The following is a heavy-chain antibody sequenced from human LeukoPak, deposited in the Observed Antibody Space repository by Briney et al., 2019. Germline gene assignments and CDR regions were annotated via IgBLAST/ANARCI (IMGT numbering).Heavy chain of an antibody. V-gene: IGHV3-23*01. CDR2: ISGSGGST. CDR1: GFTFSSYA. CDR3: AKASAMIVVVSKYFDY. Sequence: GGSLRLSCAASGFTFSSYAMSWVRQAPGKGLEWVSAISGSGGSTYYADSVKGRFTISRDNSKNTLYLQMNSLRAEDTAVYYCAKASAMIVVVSKYFDYWGQGTLVTVSS. J-gene: IGHJ4*02. D-gene: IGHD3-22*01.